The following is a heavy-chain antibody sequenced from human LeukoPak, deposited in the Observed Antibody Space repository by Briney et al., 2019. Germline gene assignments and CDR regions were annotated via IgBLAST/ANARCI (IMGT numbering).Heavy chain of an antibody. CDR1: GASISGSTHH. Sequence: SETLSLTCTVSGASISGSTHHWGWIRQPPGKGLEWIGSIYYSGSTYYNPSLKSRVTISVDTSKNQFSLKLSSVTAADTAVYYCAREMDTAMAADYWGQGTLVTVSS. CDR2: IYYSGST. D-gene: IGHD5-18*01. V-gene: IGHV4-39*07. CDR3: AREMDTAMAADY. J-gene: IGHJ4*02.